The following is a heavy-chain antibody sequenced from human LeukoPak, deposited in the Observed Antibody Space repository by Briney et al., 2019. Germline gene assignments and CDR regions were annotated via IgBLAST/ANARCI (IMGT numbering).Heavy chain of an antibody. Sequence: SQTLSLACTVSGGSINSGSYYWSWIRQPAGKGLEWIGRIYTSGSTNYNPSLKSRVTISVDTSKNQFSLKLSSVTAADTAVYYCARDLGGTTVTTYDWFDPWGQGTLVTVSS. CDR1: GGSINSGSYY. CDR2: IYTSGST. V-gene: IGHV4-61*02. J-gene: IGHJ5*02. D-gene: IGHD4-17*01. CDR3: ARDLGGTTVTTYDWFDP.